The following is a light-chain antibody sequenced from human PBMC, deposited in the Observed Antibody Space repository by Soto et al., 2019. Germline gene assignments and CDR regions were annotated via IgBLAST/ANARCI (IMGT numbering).Light chain of an antibody. CDR3: QKYNGAPPT. CDR1: QSVSSY. CDR2: DAS. Sequence: EIVLTQSPATLSLSPGERATLSCRASQSVSSYLAWYQQKPGQAPRLLIYDASNRATGIPDKFSGSGSGTDFTLTISSLQPEDVATYYCQKYNGAPPTFGQGTKVDNK. V-gene: IGKV3-11*01. J-gene: IGKJ1*01.